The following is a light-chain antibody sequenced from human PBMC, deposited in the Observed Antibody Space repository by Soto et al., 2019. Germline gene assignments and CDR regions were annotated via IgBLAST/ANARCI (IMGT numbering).Light chain of an antibody. Sequence: DIQFTQSPSFLSTSVGDGVTITCRASQDIRNYLAWYQQKPGKAPKVLIYAASTLLSGVPSRFSGSGSGTEFSLTISSLQPEDFATYYCQQLDSYPRTFGQGTKVDIK. J-gene: IGKJ1*01. CDR3: QQLDSYPRT. CDR1: QDIRNY. CDR2: AAS. V-gene: IGKV1-9*01.